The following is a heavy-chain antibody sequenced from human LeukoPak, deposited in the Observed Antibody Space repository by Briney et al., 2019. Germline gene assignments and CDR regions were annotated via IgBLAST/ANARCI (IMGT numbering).Heavy chain of an antibody. J-gene: IGHJ4*02. D-gene: IGHD2-15*01. Sequence: QPGGSLRLSCTASDFTFNMYWMTWVRQAPGKGLQWVANIREDGSEKYYVDSVKGRFTISRDNAKNSLYLQMNSLRVEDTAVYYCATDRGWFVLDYWGQGSLVTVSS. CDR3: ATDRGWFVLDY. V-gene: IGHV3-7*01. CDR2: IREDGSEK. CDR1: DFTFNMYW.